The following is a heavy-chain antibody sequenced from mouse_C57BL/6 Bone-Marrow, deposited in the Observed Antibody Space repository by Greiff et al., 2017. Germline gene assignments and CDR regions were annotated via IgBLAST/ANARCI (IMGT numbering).Heavy chain of an antibody. CDR1: GFNIKDDY. CDR2: IDPENGDT. CDR3: TTVVFYGSSFPFAY. V-gene: IGHV14-4*01. Sequence: DVQLQESGAELVRPGASVKLSCTASGFNIKDDYMHWVKQRPEQGLEWIGWIDPENGDTEYASKFQGKATITADTSSNTAYLQLSSLTSEDTAVYYCTTVVFYGSSFPFAYWGQGTLVTVSA. J-gene: IGHJ3*01. D-gene: IGHD1-1*01.